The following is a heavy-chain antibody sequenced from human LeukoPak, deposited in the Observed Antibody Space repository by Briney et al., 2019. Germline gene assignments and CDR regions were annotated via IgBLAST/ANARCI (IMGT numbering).Heavy chain of an antibody. CDR2: INPSGGST. D-gene: IGHD2-2*01. J-gene: IGHJ4*02. V-gene: IGHV1-46*01. CDR1: GYTLTELS. CDR3: ARDPKGIVVVPAAVQDDY. Sequence: GASVKVSCKVSGYTLTELSMHWVRQAPGQGLEWMGIINPSGGSTSYAQKFQGRVTMTRDTSTSTVYMELSSLRSEDTAVYYCARDPKGIVVVPAAVQDDYWGQGTLVTVSS.